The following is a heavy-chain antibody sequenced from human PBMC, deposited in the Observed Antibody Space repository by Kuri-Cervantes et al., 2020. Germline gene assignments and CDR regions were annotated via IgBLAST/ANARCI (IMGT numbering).Heavy chain of an antibody. CDR3: ARHTYSSGCYWHNVGWFDP. CDR2: IYTSGST. V-gene: IGHV4-4*07. D-gene: IGHD6-19*01. J-gene: IGHJ5*02. CDR1: GFTFSSYW. Sequence: ESLKISCAASGFTFSSYWMGWIRQPAGKGLEWIGRIYTSGSTNYNRSLKSRVTMSVDTSKNQFSLKLSSVTAADTAVYYCARHTYSSGCYWHNVGWFDPWGQGTLVTVSS.